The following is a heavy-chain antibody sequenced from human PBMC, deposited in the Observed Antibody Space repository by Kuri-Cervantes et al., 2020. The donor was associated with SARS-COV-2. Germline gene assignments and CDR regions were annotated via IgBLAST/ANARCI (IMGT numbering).Heavy chain of an antibody. CDR1: GYTFTGYY. D-gene: IGHD4-17*01. Sequence: ASAKVSCKASGYTFTGYYMHWVRQAPGQGLEWMGWINPNSGGTNYAQKFQGRVTMTTDTSTSTAYMELRSLRSDDTAMYYCARHPGYGDYSFDYWGQGTLVTVSS. CDR2: INPNSGGT. J-gene: IGHJ4*02. V-gene: IGHV1-2*02. CDR3: ARHPGYGDYSFDY.